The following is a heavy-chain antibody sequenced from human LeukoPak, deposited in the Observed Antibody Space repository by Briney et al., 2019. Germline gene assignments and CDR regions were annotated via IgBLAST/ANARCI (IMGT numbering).Heavy chain of an antibody. D-gene: IGHD2-8*01. Sequence: GGSLRLSCAASGFTFSSYAMSWVRQAPGKGLEWVSAISGSGGSTYYADSVKGRFTISRDNSKNTLYLQINSLRADDTAVYYCAKKTTSGPVDYWGQGTLVTVSS. CDR1: GFTFSSYA. J-gene: IGHJ4*02. CDR2: ISGSGGST. V-gene: IGHV3-23*01. CDR3: AKKTTSGPVDY.